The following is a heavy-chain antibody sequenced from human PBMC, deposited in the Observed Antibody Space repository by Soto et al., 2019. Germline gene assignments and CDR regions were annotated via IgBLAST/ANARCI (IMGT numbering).Heavy chain of an antibody. J-gene: IGHJ4*02. CDR3: ARWYSSSWLDY. D-gene: IGHD6-13*01. Sequence: QVQLVESGGGVVQPGRSLRLSCAASGFTFSSYGMHWVRQAPGKGLEWVAVIWYDGSNKYYADSVKGRFTISRDNSKNPRYLQMNSLRAEDTAVYYCARWYSSSWLDYWGQGTLVTVSS. CDR2: IWYDGSNK. V-gene: IGHV3-33*01. CDR1: GFTFSSYG.